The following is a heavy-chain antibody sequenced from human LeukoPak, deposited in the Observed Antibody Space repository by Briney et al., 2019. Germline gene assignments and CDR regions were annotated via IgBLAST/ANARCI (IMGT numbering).Heavy chain of an antibody. D-gene: IGHD2/OR15-2a*01. CDR2: IYYSGST. V-gene: IGHV4-39*07. CDR1: GGSISSSSYY. CDR3: ARDPSNRFIFLGAFDI. Sequence: MSSETLSLTCTVSGGSISSSSYYWGWIRQPPGKGLEWIGSIYYSGSTYYNPSLKSRVTISVDTSKNQFSLKLSSVTAADTAVYYCARDPSNRFIFLGAFDIWGQGTMVTVSS. J-gene: IGHJ3*02.